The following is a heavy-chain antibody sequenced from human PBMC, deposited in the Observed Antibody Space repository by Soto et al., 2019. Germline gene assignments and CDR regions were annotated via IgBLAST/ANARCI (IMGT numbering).Heavy chain of an antibody. Sequence: SVKVSCKASGFTFTSSAVQWVRQARGQRLEWIGWIVVGSGNTNYAQEFQERVTITRDMSTSTAYMELSSLRSEDTAVYYCGAVYRDVGATATEYWGQGTLVTVSS. CDR3: GAVYRDVGATATEY. D-gene: IGHD5-18*01. CDR2: IVVGSGNT. J-gene: IGHJ4*02. V-gene: IGHV1-58*01. CDR1: GFTFTSSA.